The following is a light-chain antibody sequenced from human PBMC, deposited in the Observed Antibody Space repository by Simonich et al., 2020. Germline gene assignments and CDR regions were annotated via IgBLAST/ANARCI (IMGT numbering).Light chain of an antibody. CDR3: CSYAGSSTSVV. V-gene: IGLV2-23*01. CDR1: SSDVGSYNL. Sequence: QSALTQPASVSGSPGQSITISCTGTSSDVGSYNLVSWYQQHPGKAPKLMIYEGSKRPSVVSKRFSGSKSGNTASLTIAGLQAEDEADYYCCSYAGSSTSVVFGGGTKLTVL. J-gene: IGLJ2*01. CDR2: EGS.